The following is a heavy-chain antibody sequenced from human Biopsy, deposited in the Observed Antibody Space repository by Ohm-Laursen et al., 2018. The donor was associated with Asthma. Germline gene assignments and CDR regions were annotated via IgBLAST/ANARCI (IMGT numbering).Heavy chain of an antibody. CDR1: GDSINSYY. Sequence: SDTLSLTCTVSGDSINSYYWTWIRQPPGKGLEWIGYIYYTGTTNSNPSLKSRVTMSVGTSKSQFSLRLTSVTPADTAVYYCARLADCSGGACYSYGWFDPWGQGTRVTVSS. CDR2: IYYTGTT. J-gene: IGHJ5*02. D-gene: IGHD2-15*01. V-gene: IGHV4-59*07. CDR3: ARLADCSGGACYSYGWFDP.